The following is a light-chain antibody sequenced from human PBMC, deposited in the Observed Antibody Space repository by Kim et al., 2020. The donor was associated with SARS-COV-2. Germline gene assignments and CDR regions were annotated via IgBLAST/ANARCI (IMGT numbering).Light chain of an antibody. CDR2: GND. Sequence: QSGLTQPPSASGTPGQRVTISCSGGSSNAGTNTLNWYKQVPGAAPKLLIYGNDQRPSGVPARFSGSKSGTSASLAISGLQSDDEADYYCASWDDTMRGWVFGGGTKVTVL. CDR3: ASWDDTMRGWV. J-gene: IGLJ3*02. V-gene: IGLV1-44*01. CDR1: SSNAGTNT.